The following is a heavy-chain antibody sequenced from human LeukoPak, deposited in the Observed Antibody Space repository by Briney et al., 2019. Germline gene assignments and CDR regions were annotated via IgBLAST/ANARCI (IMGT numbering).Heavy chain of an antibody. CDR1: GGSISSSSYY. Sequence: SETLSLTCTVSGGSISSSSYYWGWIRQPPGKGLEWIGSIYYSGSTYYNPSLKSRVTISVDTSKNQFSLKLSSVTAADTAVYYCARVDSSGLYYYYYMDVWGKGTTVTVSS. CDR3: ARVDSSGLYYYYYMDV. D-gene: IGHD6-19*01. V-gene: IGHV4-39*07. CDR2: IYYSGST. J-gene: IGHJ6*03.